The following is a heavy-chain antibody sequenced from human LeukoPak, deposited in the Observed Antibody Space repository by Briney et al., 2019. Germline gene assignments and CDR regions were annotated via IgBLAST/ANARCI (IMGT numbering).Heavy chain of an antibody. D-gene: IGHD3-10*01. CDR3: AKDQEVVVRGGLVFDWFDP. V-gene: IGHV3-23*01. J-gene: IGHJ5*02. CDR1: GFTFSSYT. Sequence: GGSLRLSCAASGFTFSSYTMNWVRQAPGKGLEWVSVISGSGGSTYYADSVKGRFTISRDNSKNTLYLQMNSLRAEDTAVYYCAKDQEVVVRGGLVFDWFDPWGQGTLVTVSS. CDR2: ISGSGGST.